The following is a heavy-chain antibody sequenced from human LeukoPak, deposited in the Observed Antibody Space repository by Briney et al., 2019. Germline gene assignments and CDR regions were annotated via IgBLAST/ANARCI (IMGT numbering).Heavy chain of an antibody. V-gene: IGHV1-69*13. CDR3: ARASGTMVRPTPFDY. Sequence: GASVNVSCKASGGTFSSYAISWVRQAPGQGLEWMGGIIPIFGTANYAQKFQGRVTITADESTSTAYMELSSLRSEDTAVYYCARASGTMVRPTPFDYWGQGTLVTVSS. J-gene: IGHJ4*02. CDR2: IIPIFGTA. D-gene: IGHD3-10*01. CDR1: GGTFSSYA.